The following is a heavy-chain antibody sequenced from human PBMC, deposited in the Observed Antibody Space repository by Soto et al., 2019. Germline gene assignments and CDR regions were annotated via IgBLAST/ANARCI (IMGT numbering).Heavy chain of an antibody. CDR1: GGYFIGHS. CDR2: INHSGRV. D-gene: IGHD3-22*01. CDR3: STRAYDTNGYYRFDP. J-gene: IGHJ5*01. Sequence: SETLSPTCAGYGGYFIGHSWAGMRPSPGKGLEWIGDINHSGRVNYSPSLKSRVTISLDTSKNQFSLTLSAVTAADTAMYYCSTRAYDTNGYYRFDPWGQGTLVTVSS. V-gene: IGHV4-34*01.